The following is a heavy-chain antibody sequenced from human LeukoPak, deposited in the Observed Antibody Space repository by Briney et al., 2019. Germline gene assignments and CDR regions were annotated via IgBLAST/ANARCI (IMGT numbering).Heavy chain of an antibody. J-gene: IGHJ4*02. D-gene: IGHD4/OR15-4a*01. CDR2: INPSGST. CDR3: ARQQLKTMASFDY. V-gene: IGHV4-4*07. Sequence: SETLSLTCTVSGGSTSSYSWSWIRLPAGKGLEWIGRINPSGSTNYNPSLKSRVTMSLDTSKNQFSLKLNSVTAADTAVYYCARQQLKTMASFDYWGQGTLVTVSS. CDR1: GGSTSSYS.